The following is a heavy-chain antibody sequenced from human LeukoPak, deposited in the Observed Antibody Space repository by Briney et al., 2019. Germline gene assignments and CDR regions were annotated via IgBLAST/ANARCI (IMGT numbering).Heavy chain of an antibody. CDR1: GGSISSGGYS. CDR2: IYHSGST. Sequence: SETLSLTCAVSGGSISSGGYSWSWIRQPPGKGLEWVGYIYHSGSTYYNPSLKGRVTISVDRSKNQFSLKLSSVTAADTAVYYCARGYYYGSLSGMAVWGKGTTVTVSS. V-gene: IGHV4-30-2*01. D-gene: IGHD3-10*01. J-gene: IGHJ6*04. CDR3: ARGYYYGSLSGMAV.